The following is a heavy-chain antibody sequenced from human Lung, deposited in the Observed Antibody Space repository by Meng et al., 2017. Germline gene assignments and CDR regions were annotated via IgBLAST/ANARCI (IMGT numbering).Heavy chain of an antibody. D-gene: IGHD6-13*01. CDR1: GYNFPDYW. Sequence: QVWLVQAGAEGKRPGASVKVSCKPSGYNFPDYWLHWVRRAPGQGLEWMGRIDPKSGDTHYAQRFQGRVTMTGDTSISTAYMELSGLRSDDTAMYYCARDEDISAAGKLFGDYWGQGTLVTVSS. CDR2: IDPKSGDT. J-gene: IGHJ4*02. CDR3: ARDEDISAAGKLFGDY. V-gene: IGHV1-2*06.